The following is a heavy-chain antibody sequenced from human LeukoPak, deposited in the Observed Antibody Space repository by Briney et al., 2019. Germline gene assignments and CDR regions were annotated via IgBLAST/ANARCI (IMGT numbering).Heavy chain of an antibody. D-gene: IGHD6-13*01. Sequence: GASVKVSCKASGYTFTSYAMNWVRQAPGQGLEWMGRINPNSGGTNYAQKFQGRVTMTRDTSISTAYMELSRLTSDDTAVYYCARVLIPTYSNNWYGSDYWGQGTLVTVSS. J-gene: IGHJ4*02. CDR3: ARVLIPTYSNNWYGSDY. V-gene: IGHV1-2*06. CDR2: INPNSGGT. CDR1: GYTFTSYA.